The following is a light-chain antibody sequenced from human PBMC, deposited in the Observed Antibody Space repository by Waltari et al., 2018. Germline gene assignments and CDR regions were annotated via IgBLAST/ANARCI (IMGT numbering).Light chain of an antibody. CDR3: QQYNSYEWT. J-gene: IGKJ1*01. CDR1: QSITSW. V-gene: IGKV1-5*03. Sequence: DIQMTQFPTTLSAPVGDRLTITCRASQSITSWLAWYQQKPGKAPKLLVYKASSLESGVPSRFSGSGSGTEFTLTISSLQPDDFATYYCQQYNSYEWTFGQGTKVAIK. CDR2: KAS.